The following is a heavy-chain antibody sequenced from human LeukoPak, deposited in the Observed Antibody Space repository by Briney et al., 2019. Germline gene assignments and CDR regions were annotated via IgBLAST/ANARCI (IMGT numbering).Heavy chain of an antibody. Sequence: SETLSLTCTVSGGSIGSSSYYWGWIRQPPGKGLEWIGSIYYSGSTYYNPSLKSRVTISVDTSKNQFSLKLSSVTAADTAVYYCARHIRWELQNAFDIWGQGTMVTVSS. J-gene: IGHJ3*02. CDR1: GGSIGSSSYY. D-gene: IGHD1-26*01. CDR3: ARHIRWELQNAFDI. V-gene: IGHV4-39*01. CDR2: IYYSGST.